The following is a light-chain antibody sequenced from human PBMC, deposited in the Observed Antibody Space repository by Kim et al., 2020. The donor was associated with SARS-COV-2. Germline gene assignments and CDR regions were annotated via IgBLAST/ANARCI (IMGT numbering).Light chain of an antibody. Sequence: SNMYASVGERVTLTCRASQSVSRWLDWYQQKPGKAPKRLIYDGSNLQSGVPSRFSGSGSGTEFTLTISSLQPDDCAIYYCQHRQTFGQGTKVDIK. CDR2: DGS. J-gene: IGKJ1*01. V-gene: IGKV1-5*01. CDR1: QSVSRW. CDR3: QHRQT.